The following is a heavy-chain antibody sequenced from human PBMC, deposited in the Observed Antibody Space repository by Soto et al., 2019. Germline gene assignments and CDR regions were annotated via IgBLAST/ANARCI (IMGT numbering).Heavy chain of an antibody. J-gene: IGHJ6*02. D-gene: IGHD5-12*01. CDR2: ISWDGGST. Sequence: GGSLRLSCAASGFTFDDYTMHWVRQAPGKGLEWVSLISWDGGSTYYADSVKGRFTISRDNSKNSLYLQMNSLRTKDTALYYCAKDKSGYRYYYGIDVWGQGTTVTVSS. V-gene: IGHV3-43*01. CDR3: AKDKSGYRYYYGIDV. CDR1: GFTFDDYT.